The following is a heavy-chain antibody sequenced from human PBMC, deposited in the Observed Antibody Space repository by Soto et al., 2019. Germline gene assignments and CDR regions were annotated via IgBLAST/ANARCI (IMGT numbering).Heavy chain of an antibody. D-gene: IGHD6-6*01. J-gene: IGHJ3*02. V-gene: IGHV4-31*03. CDR3: ARVGISSSDAFDI. CDR2: IYYTGNT. Sequence: SETLSLTCTVSGGSISSGGYYWSWIRQHPEKGLEWIGYIYYTGNTYYNASLKSRVTISVDTSNNQFSLKLSSVTAADTAVYYCARVGISSSDAFDIWGQGATVTVSS. CDR1: GGSISSGGYY.